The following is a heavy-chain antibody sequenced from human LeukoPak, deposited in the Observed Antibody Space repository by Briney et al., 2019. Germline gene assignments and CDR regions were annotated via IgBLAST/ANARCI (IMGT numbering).Heavy chain of an antibody. CDR1: GGSFSGYY. D-gene: IGHD2-2*01. Sequence: SETLSPNCAVYGGSFSGYYWSWIRQHPGKGLEWIGEINHSGSTNYNPSLKSRVTISVDTSKNQFSLKLSSVTAADTAVYYCARGGYATYYYYMDVWGKGTTVTVSS. J-gene: IGHJ6*03. CDR3: ARGGYATYYYYMDV. V-gene: IGHV4-34*01. CDR2: INHSGST.